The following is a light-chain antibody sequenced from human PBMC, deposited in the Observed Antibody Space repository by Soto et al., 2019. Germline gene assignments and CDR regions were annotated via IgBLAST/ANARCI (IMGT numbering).Light chain of an antibody. CDR1: QTISTY. CDR3: QQSSDIPYT. Sequence: DIQMTQSPSSLSASVGDRVTITCRASQTISTYLDWYQQNPGKAPKLLIYAASSLQSGVPSRFSGSGSGKDFTLTLRGLQPEDFATYYCQQSSDIPYTFGEATKLEIK. V-gene: IGKV1-39*01. CDR2: AAS. J-gene: IGKJ2*01.